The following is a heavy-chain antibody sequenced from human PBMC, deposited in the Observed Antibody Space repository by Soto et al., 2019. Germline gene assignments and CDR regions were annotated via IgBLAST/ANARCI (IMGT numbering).Heavy chain of an antibody. V-gene: IGHV1-69*06. CDR1: GDTFSSYA. J-gene: IGHJ4*02. CDR3: ARVGPAHYYDSSGYYSPLDY. D-gene: IGHD3-22*01. Sequence: QVQLVQSGAEVKKPGSSVKVSCKASGDTFSSYAINWVRQAPGQGLEWMGGIIPMFGTANYAQKFKCRVTITAGKSTSTLYMELSSLRSEDTAVYYCARVGPAHYYDSSGYYSPLDYWGQGTLVTVSS. CDR2: IIPMFGTA.